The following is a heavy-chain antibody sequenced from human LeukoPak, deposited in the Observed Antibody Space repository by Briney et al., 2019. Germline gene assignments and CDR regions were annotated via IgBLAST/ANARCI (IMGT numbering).Heavy chain of an antibody. J-gene: IGHJ6*02. CDR2: INHSGSP. Sequence: PSETLSLTCAVYGGSFSGYYWSWIRHPPGRGLEWIGEINHSGSPTYNPSLKSRVTISVDTSKNQFSLKLSSVTAADTAVYYCARAFAYYYGSGSYPVAGMDVWGQGTTVTVSS. V-gene: IGHV4-34*01. CDR1: GGSFSGYY. D-gene: IGHD3-10*01. CDR3: ARAFAYYYGSGSYPVAGMDV.